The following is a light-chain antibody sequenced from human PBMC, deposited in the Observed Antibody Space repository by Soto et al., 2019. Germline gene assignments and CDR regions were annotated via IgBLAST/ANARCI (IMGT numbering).Light chain of an antibody. CDR3: QHYESYPLT. Sequence: DIQMTQSPSTLSASVGDRVSIACRASQSVSTWLAWYQQKPGKAPKLLIYKASTLESGVPSRSSGGGSGTEFTLTISGLQPDDSATYYCQHYESYPLTFGGGTKVDIK. J-gene: IGKJ4*01. CDR2: KAS. CDR1: QSVSTW. V-gene: IGKV1-5*03.